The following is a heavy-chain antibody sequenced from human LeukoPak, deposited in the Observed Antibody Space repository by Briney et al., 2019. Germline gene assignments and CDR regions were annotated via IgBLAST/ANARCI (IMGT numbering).Heavy chain of an antibody. D-gene: IGHD2-2*02. V-gene: IGHV3-21*01. CDR3: ATDTSY. CDR1: GFTFSTYR. J-gene: IGHJ4*02. CDR2: ITGSGYSI. Sequence: GGSLRLSCAASGFTFSTYRMNWVRQVPGKGLEWVSSITGSGYSIYYADSVKGRFTISRDNAKSSLYPQMNSLRAEDTAVYYCATDTSYWGQGTLVTVSS.